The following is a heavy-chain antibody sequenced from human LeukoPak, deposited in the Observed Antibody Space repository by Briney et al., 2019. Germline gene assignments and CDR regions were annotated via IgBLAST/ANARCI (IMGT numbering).Heavy chain of an antibody. CDR3: ARSLLMVRGVIITRQNDC. D-gene: IGHD3-10*01. CDR2: INHSGST. Sequence: SETLSLTCAVYGGSFSGYYWSWIRQPPGKGLEWIGEINHSGSTNYNPSLKSRVTISVDTSKNQFSLKLSSVTAADTAVYYCARSLLMVRGVIITRQNDCWGQGTLVTVSS. V-gene: IGHV4-34*01. CDR1: GGSFSGYY. J-gene: IGHJ4*02.